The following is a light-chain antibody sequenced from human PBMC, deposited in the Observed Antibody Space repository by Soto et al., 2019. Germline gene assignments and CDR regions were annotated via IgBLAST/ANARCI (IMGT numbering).Light chain of an antibody. Sequence: EIVLTQSPGTLSLSPGERATLSCRASQSVSSSYLAWYQQKPGQAPRLFIYGASSRATGIPDRLSGSGSGTDFTLTISRLEPEDFAVYYCQHYGSLVLTFGGGTKVEIK. J-gene: IGKJ4*01. CDR2: GAS. CDR1: QSVSSSY. V-gene: IGKV3-20*01. CDR3: QHYGSLVLT.